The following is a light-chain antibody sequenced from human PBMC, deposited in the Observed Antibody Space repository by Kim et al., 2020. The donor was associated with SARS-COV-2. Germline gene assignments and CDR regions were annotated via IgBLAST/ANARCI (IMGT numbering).Light chain of an antibody. CDR2: RNN. J-gene: IGLJ1*01. V-gene: IGLV1-47*01. CDR3: AAWDDSLRV. CDR1: SSNIGSNY. Sequence: TPGQRVTISCSGSSSNIGSNYVYWYQQLPGTAPKLLIYRNNQRPSGVPDRFSGSKSGTSASLAISGLRSEDEADYYCAAWDDSLRVFGTGTKVTV.